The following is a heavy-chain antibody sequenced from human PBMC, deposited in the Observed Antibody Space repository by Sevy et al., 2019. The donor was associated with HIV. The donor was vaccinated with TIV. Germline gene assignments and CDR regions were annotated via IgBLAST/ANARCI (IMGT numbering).Heavy chain of an antibody. D-gene: IGHD2-15*01. CDR1: GFTFSSYG. CDR2: IWYDGSNK. Sequence: GGSLRLSCAASGFTFSSYGMHWVRQAPGKGLEWVAIIWYDGSNKYYTDSMKGRFTISRDNSKNTLYLQMNSLRAEDTAVYYCARDRDCSGGSCYRDWFDPWGQGTLVTVSS. J-gene: IGHJ5*02. CDR3: ARDRDCSGGSCYRDWFDP. V-gene: IGHV3-33*01.